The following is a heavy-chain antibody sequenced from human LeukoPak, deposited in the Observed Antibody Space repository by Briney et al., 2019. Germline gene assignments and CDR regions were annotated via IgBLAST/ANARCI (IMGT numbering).Heavy chain of an antibody. V-gene: IGHV1-2*02. J-gene: IGHJ4*02. CDR1: GYTFTSYG. CDR2: INPNSGGT. D-gene: IGHD1-26*01. CDR3: ARGSGSHAAYYFDY. Sequence: ASVKVSCKASGYTFTSYGISWVRQAPGQGLEWMGWINPNSGGTNYAQKFQGRVTMTRDTSISTAYMELSRLRSDDTAVYYCARGSGSHAAYYFDYWGQGTLVTVSS.